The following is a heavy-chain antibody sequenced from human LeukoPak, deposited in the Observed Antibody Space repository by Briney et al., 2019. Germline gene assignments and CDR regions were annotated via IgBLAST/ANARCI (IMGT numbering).Heavy chain of an antibody. CDR2: ISASGGST. J-gene: IGHJ4*02. V-gene: IGHV3-23*01. Sequence: GGSLRLSCAASGFTFSSYAMSWVRQAPGKGLEWVSSISASGGSTYYADSVKGRFTISRDNSKNTLYLQMNSLRAEDTAVYYCARESSGGFDNWAQGTLVTVSS. D-gene: IGHD3-3*01. CDR3: ARESSGGFDN. CDR1: GFTFSSYA.